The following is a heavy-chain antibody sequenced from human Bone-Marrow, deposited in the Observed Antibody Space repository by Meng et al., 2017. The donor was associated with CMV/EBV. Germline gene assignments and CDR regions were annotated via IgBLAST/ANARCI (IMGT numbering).Heavy chain of an antibody. D-gene: IGHD3-3*01. CDR1: GFTFSNAW. CDR3: TTERTYYDFWSGYDAPLVW. CDR2: IKSKTDGGTT. Sequence: GRSLRLSCAASGFTFSNAWMSWVRQAPGKGLEWVGRIKSKTDGGTTDYAAPVKGRFTISRDDSKNTLYLQMNSLKTEDTAVYYCTTERTYYDFWSGYDAPLVWWGQGNLVTVSS. V-gene: IGHV3-15*01. J-gene: IGHJ4*02.